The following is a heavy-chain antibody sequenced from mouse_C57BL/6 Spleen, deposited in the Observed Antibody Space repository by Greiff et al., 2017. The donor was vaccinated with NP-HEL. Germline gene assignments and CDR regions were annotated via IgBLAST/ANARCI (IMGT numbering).Heavy chain of an antibody. J-gene: IGHJ4*01. D-gene: IGHD2-3*01. CDR2: ISSGSSTI. CDR3: ARRRDGYYDAMDY. CDR1: GFTFSDYG. V-gene: IGHV5-17*01. Sequence: EVQLVESGGGLVKPGGSLKLSCAASGFTFSDYGMHWVRQAPEKGLEWVAYISSGSSTIYYADTVKGRFTISRDNAKNTLFLQMTSLRSEDTAMYYCARRRDGYYDAMDYWGQGTSVTVSS.